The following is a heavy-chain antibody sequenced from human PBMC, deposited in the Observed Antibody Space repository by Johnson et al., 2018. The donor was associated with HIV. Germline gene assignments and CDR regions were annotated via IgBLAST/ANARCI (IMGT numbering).Heavy chain of an antibody. D-gene: IGHD3-10*01. CDR3: AKDSSVLLCFDI. Sequence: QVQLVESGGGLVKHGGSLRLSCAASGFTSSDYYMSWIRQAPGKGLEWVSYISSSGTTVYNADSVTGRFTISRDNSKNTLYLQMNSLRAEDTAVYYCAKDSSVLLCFDIWGQGTVVTVSS. V-gene: IGHV3-11*04. J-gene: IGHJ3*02. CDR2: ISSSGTTV. CDR1: GFTSSDYY.